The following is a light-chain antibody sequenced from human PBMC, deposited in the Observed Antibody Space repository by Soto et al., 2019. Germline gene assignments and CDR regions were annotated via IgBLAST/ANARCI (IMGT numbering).Light chain of an antibody. CDR1: SSNIGSNY. CDR3: AAWDDSLSAYHGV. V-gene: IGLV1-47*01. J-gene: IGLJ2*01. Sequence: QSVLTQPPSASGTPGQRVTISCSGSSSNIGSNYVYWYQQLPGTAPKLLIYRNNQRPSGVPDRFSGSKSGTSASLAISGLRSEDGDDYYCAAWDDSLSAYHGVFGGGTKLTVL. CDR2: RNN.